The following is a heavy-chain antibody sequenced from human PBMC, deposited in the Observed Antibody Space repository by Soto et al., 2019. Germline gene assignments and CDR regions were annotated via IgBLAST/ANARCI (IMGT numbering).Heavy chain of an antibody. J-gene: IGHJ3*02. CDR3: ARTNRILDAFDI. Sequence: AGGALRLSCGASGFTLSTKFMTLGRQAPGKGLEWVSVIYSGGSTFYADSVKGRFTITRDNSKNTVYFQMNSLRAEDTAVYYCARTNRILDAFDIWGQGTMVTVSS. V-gene: IGHV3-66*01. CDR1: GFTLSTKF. CDR2: IYSGGST. D-gene: IGHD2-15*01.